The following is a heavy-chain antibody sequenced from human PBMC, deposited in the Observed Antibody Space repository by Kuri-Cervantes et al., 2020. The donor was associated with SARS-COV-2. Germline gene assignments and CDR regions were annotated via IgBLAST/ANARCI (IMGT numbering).Heavy chain of an antibody. CDR3: ASQGDYGVHWFDP. D-gene: IGHD4-17*01. Sequence: GSLRLSCTVSGGSISSSSYYWSWIRQPPGKGLERIGYIYYSGSTNYNPSLKIRVTISVDTSKNQYSLKLSSVTAADTAVYSRASQGDYGVHWFDPWGQGTLVTVSS. V-gene: IGHV4-61*05. CDR1: GGSISSSSYY. J-gene: IGHJ5*02. CDR2: IYYSGST.